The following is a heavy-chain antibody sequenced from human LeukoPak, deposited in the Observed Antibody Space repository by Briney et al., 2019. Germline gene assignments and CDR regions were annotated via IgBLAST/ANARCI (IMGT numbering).Heavy chain of an antibody. V-gene: IGHV3-74*01. CDR3: ARVRHGYNFDAFDI. Sequence: PGGSLRLSCAASGFTFSSYWMLWVRQAPGKGLVWVSRINSDGSSTSYADSVKGRFTISRDNAKNTLYLQMNSLRAEDTAVYYCARVRHGYNFDAFDIWGQGTMVTVSS. CDR1: GFTFSSYW. D-gene: IGHD5-24*01. CDR2: INSDGSST. J-gene: IGHJ3*02.